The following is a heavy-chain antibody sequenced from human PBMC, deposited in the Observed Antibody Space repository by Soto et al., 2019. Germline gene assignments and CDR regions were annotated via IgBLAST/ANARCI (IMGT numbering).Heavy chain of an antibody. CDR3: AKGGYCSSTSCYGAGYYGMDV. CDR1: GFTFSSYA. V-gene: IGHV3-23*01. J-gene: IGHJ6*02. D-gene: IGHD2-2*01. Sequence: EVQLMESGGGLVQPGGSLRLSCAASGFTFSSYAMSWVRQAPGKGLEWVSAISGSGGSTYYADSVKGRFTISRDNSKNTLYLQMNSLRAEDTAVYYCAKGGYCSSTSCYGAGYYGMDVWGQGTTVTVSS. CDR2: ISGSGGST.